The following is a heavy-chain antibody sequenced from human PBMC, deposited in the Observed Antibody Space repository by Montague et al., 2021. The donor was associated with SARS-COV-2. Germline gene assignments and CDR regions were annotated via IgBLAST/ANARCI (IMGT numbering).Heavy chain of an antibody. CDR2: IWYDGSNK. CDR3: ARDKPLWYFDL. Sequence: SLRLSCAASGFTFSSYGMHWVRQAPGKGLEWVALIWYDGSNKYYADSVKGRFTISRDNSKNPLYLQMNSLRAEDTAVYYCARDKPLWYFDLWGRGTLVTVSS. CDR1: GFTFSSYG. J-gene: IGHJ2*01. V-gene: IGHV3-33*01.